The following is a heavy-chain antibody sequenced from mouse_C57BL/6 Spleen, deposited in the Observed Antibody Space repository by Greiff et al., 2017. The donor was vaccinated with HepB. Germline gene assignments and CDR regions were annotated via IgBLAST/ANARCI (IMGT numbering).Heavy chain of an antibody. J-gene: IGHJ3*01. CDR3: ARCYYGSSYGFAS. CDR1: GYTFTSYG. V-gene: IGHV1-81*01. CDR2: IYPRSGNT. Sequence: QVQLQQSGAELARPGASVKLSCKASGYTFTSYGISWVKQRTGQGLEWIGEIYPRSGNTYYNEKFKGKATLTADKSSSTAYMELRSLTSEDAAVYFCARCYYGSSYGFASWGQGTLVTVSA. D-gene: IGHD1-1*01.